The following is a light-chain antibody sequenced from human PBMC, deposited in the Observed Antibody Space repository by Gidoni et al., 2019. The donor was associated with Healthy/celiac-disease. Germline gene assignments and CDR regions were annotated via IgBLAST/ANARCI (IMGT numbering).Light chain of an antibody. CDR1: QSISSW. V-gene: IGKV1-5*03. CDR2: KAS. CDR3: QQYNSYSPL. J-gene: IGKJ4*01. Sequence: DIQRTQSPSTLSAAVGDRVTITCRASQSISSWLAWYQQKPGKAPKLLIYKASSLESGVPSRFSGSGSGTEFTLTISSLQPDDFATYYCQQYNSYSPLFGGGTKVEIK.